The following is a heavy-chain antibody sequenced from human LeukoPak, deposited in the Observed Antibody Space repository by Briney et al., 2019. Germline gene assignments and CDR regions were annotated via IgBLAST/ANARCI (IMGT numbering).Heavy chain of an antibody. Sequence: SVKVSCKASGGTFSSYAISWVRQAPGQGLEWMGRIIPILGIANYAQKFQGRVTMTRNTSISTAYMELSSLRSEDTAVYYCARWGEQWLGIYAFDIWGQGTMVTVSS. CDR3: ARWGEQWLGIYAFDI. J-gene: IGHJ3*02. CDR1: GGTFSSYA. V-gene: IGHV1-69*04. CDR2: IIPILGIA. D-gene: IGHD6-19*01.